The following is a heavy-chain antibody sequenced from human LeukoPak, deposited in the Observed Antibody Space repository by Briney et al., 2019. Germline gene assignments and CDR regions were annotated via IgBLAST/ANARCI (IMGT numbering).Heavy chain of an antibody. CDR1: GYSFTSYW. J-gene: IGHJ3*02. CDR3: ARQRRVAAPAYDAFDI. Sequence: GESLKISCKGSGYSFTSYWIGWVRQMPGKGLEWMGIIYPGDSDTRYSPSFQGQVTISADKSISTAYLQWSSLKASDTAMYYCARQRRVAAPAYDAFDIWGQGTMVTVSS. D-gene: IGHD2-15*01. V-gene: IGHV5-51*01. CDR2: IYPGDSDT.